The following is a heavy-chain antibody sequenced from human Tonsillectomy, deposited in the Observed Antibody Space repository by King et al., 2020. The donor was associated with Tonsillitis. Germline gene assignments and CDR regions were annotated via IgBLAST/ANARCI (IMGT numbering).Heavy chain of an antibody. CDR3: AARIAVADTFDAFDI. Sequence: VQLVQSGGGLVQPGGSLRLSCAASGFTVSSNYMSWVRQAPGKGLEWVSVIYSGGNTYYADSVKGRFTISRDNSKNTLYLQMNSLSAEDTALYYCAARIAVADTFDAFDIWGQGTMVTVSS. CDR1: GFTVSSNY. V-gene: IGHV3-66*01. D-gene: IGHD6-19*01. CDR2: IYSGGNT. J-gene: IGHJ3*02.